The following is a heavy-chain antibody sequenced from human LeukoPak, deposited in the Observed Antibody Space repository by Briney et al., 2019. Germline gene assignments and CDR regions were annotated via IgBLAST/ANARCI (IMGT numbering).Heavy chain of an antibody. V-gene: IGHV3-23*01. CDR3: ARRSASRSFFDY. CDR1: GFTFSTYG. J-gene: IGHJ4*02. CDR2: INSADNT. D-gene: IGHD3-10*01. Sequence: GGSLRLSCAASGFTFSTYGLTWVRQAPGKGLEWVSFINSADNTYYADSVKGRFTISRDNSMNTLYLQMNSLSADDTAVYYCARRSASRSFFDYWGQGSLVTVSS.